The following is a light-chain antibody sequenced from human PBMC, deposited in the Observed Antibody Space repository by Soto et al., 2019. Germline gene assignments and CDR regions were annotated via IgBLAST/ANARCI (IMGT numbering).Light chain of an antibody. V-gene: IGKV3-20*01. CDR3: QHYGYPQWT. CDR1: QTGSKSY. CDR2: GVS. Sequence: IVLTPAPGTLSLAPGARATRSGRASQTGSKSYLAWYQQQSGQAPRLLIYGVSTRATGIPDRFSGSGSGTDFALTISRLEPEDFAVYICQHYGYPQWTFGRGTKVEIK. J-gene: IGKJ1*01.